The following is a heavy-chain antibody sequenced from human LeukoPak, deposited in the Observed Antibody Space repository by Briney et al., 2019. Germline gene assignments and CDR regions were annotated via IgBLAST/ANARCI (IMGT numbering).Heavy chain of an antibody. V-gene: IGHV4-39*01. Sequence: SETLSLTCTVSGGSISSSSYYWGWIRQPPGKGLEWIGTIYYTGTTYYNPSLKSRVTISIDTSKNQFSLRLNSVTAADTAVYYCARRRVYYYGSGSYSYFDYWGQGTLVTVSS. CDR2: IYYTGTT. D-gene: IGHD3-10*01. J-gene: IGHJ4*02. CDR1: GGSISSSSYY. CDR3: ARRRVYYYGSGSYSYFDY.